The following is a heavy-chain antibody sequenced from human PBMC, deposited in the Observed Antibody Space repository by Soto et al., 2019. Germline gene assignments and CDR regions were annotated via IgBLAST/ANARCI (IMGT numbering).Heavy chain of an antibody. D-gene: IGHD3-16*02. CDR3: ARIIAASGTGFDY. Sequence: GESLKISCKGSGYTFISYWIGRVRQKPGKGLEWMGTIYPGDSDTRYSPSFQGQVTISADKSINTAYLQWSSLEASDTAVYYCARIIAASGTGFDYWGQGTLVTVSS. J-gene: IGHJ4*02. CDR2: IYPGDSDT. V-gene: IGHV5-51*01. CDR1: GYTFISYW.